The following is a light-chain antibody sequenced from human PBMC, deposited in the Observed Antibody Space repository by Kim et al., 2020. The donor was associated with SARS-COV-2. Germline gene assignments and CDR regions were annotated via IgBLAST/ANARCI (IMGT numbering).Light chain of an antibody. J-gene: IGLJ3*02. CDR2: DTT. V-gene: IGLV7-46*01. CDR1: TAPVTSGHY. CDR3: LLSYSGTYWV. Sequence: GGTVTLTCGSSTAPVTSGHYSYWFQQKPGQAPRTLIYDTTNKQSWTPARFSGYLLGGKAALTLSGAQPEDEADYYCLLSYSGTYWVFGGGTQLTVL.